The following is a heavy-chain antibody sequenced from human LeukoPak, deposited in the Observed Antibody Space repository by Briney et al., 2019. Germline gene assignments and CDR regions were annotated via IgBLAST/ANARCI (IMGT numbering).Heavy chain of an antibody. J-gene: IGHJ4*02. V-gene: IGHV1-8*02. Sequence: ASVKVSCKASGYTFTTYGINWVRQAPGQGLEWMGWISAYTDNKNYAQKFQGRVTMTRNTSISTAYMELSSLRSEDTAVYYCARGVLYYDYSPLDYWGQGTLVTVSS. CDR1: GYTFTTYG. D-gene: IGHD3-22*01. CDR3: ARGVLYYDYSPLDY. CDR2: ISAYTDNK.